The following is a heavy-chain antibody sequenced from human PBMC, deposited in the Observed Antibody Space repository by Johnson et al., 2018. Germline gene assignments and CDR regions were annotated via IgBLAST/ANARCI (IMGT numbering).Heavy chain of an antibody. CDR3: VGGVGWILQH. CDR1: GFTFSNYW. D-gene: IGHD1-26*01. Sequence: VQLVESGGGLVPPGGSLRLSCAASGFTFSNYWMFWVRQAPGKGLEWVATIKKDGSETLYVDSVKGRFTMSRDNAKNSLYLQMNSLRDEATAVYYCVGGVGWILQHWGQGTLVSVSS. V-gene: IGHV3-7*01. J-gene: IGHJ1*01. CDR2: IKKDGSET.